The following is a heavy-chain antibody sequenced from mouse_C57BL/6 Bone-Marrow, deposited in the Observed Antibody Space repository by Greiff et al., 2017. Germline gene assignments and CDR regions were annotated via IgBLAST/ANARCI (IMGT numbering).Heavy chain of an antibody. CDR3: VRGGWLPPFAY. CDR2: IRSKSNNYAT. Sequence: DVMLVESGGGLVQPKGSLKLSCAASGFSFNTYAMNWVRQAPGKGLEWVARIRSKSNNYATYYADSVKDRFTISRDDSESMLYLQMNNLKTEDTAMYYCVRGGWLPPFAYWGQGTLVTVSA. CDR1: GFSFNTYA. V-gene: IGHV10-1*01. J-gene: IGHJ3*01. D-gene: IGHD2-3*01.